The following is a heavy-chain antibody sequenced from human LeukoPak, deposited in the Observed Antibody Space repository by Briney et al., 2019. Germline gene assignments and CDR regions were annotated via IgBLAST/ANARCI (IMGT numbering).Heavy chain of an antibody. Sequence: ASVKISCKASGYTFTSYGISWVRQAPGQRLEWMGWINAGHGNTKYSQEFQGRVTITRDTSASTAYMELSSLRSEDTAVYYCARVVRYSSGPLTDLFPYSFDYWGQGTLLTVSS. CDR1: GYTFTSYG. J-gene: IGHJ4*02. CDR3: ARVVRYSSGPLTDLFPYSFDY. CDR2: INAGHGNT. D-gene: IGHD6-19*01. V-gene: IGHV1-3*03.